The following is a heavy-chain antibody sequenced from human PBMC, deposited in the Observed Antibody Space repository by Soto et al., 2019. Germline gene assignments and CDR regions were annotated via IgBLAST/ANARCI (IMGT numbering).Heavy chain of an antibody. CDR3: ARHVGFYWYFDL. CDR2: IYSGGNT. CDR1: GFTVSRSY. Sequence: EVQLVESGGGLVQPGGSLRLSCAASGFTVSRSYMGWVRQAPGKGLEWVSSIYSGGNTYYADSVRGRFTISTDNSKDTLYLQMNSLRVDDTAMYYCARHVGFYWYFDLWGRVTLVTVSS. V-gene: IGHV3-66*04. D-gene: IGHD1-26*01. J-gene: IGHJ2*01.